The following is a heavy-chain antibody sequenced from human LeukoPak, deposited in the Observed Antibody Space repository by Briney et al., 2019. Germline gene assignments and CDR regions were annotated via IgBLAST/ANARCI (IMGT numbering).Heavy chain of an antibody. J-gene: IGHJ4*02. CDR3: VRGGPRGYVD. Sequence: NSSETLSLTCAVYGGSFSGYYWSWIRQPPGKGLEWIGEINHSGRTNYNPSLKSRVTISVDTSKNQFSLKLSSVTAADTAVYYCVRGGPRGYVDWGQGALVTVSS. D-gene: IGHD6-25*01. CDR1: GGSFSGYY. V-gene: IGHV4-34*01. CDR2: INHSGRT.